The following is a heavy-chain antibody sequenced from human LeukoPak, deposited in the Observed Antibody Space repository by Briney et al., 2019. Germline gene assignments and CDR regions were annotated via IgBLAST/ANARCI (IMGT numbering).Heavy chain of an antibody. CDR2: IDVYSGNT. D-gene: IGHD3-10*01. CDR3: ARDQSDGVIRGVSPSDY. J-gene: IGHJ4*02. CDR1: GYTFTSYG. V-gene: IGHV1-18*01. Sequence: GASVKVSCKASGYTFTSYGISWVRQAPGQGLEWMGWIDVYSGNTNYAQKLQGRVTMTTDTSTSIAYMELRSLRSDDTAVYYCARDQSDGVIRGVSPSDYWGQGTLVTVSS.